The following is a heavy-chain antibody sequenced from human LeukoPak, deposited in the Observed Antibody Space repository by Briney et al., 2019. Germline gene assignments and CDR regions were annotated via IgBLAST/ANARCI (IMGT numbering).Heavy chain of an antibody. V-gene: IGHV3-30-3*01. CDR3: ARDPVLGAPDYLDY. Sequence: GGSLRLSCTVSGFPFTDYVIHWVRQAPGKGLEWVAVTSADESIKIYDDSVRGRFTISRDNSKNIQYLQMNSVRVEDTAVYYCARDPVLGAPDYLDYWGRGTLVTVSS. CDR1: GFPFTDYV. CDR2: TSADESIK. J-gene: IGHJ4*02. D-gene: IGHD1-26*01.